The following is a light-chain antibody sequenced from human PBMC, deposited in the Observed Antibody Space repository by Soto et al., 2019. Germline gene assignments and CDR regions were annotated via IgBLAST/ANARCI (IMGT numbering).Light chain of an antibody. CDR3: QQSNNWPWT. V-gene: IGKV3-15*01. Sequence: EIVMTQSPATLSVSPGERATXXXXASQSVSSYLAWYQQKPGQAPRLLIYDASTSATGIPARFSGSGSGTEFTLTISSLQSEDFAVYYCQQSNNWPWTFGQGTKVDIK. CDR2: DAS. J-gene: IGKJ1*01. CDR1: QSVSSY.